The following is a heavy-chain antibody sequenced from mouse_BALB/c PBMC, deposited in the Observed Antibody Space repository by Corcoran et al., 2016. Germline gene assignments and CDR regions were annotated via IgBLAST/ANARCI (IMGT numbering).Heavy chain of an antibody. D-gene: IGHD4-1*01. J-gene: IGHJ3*01. CDR1: GYTFTNYG. V-gene: IGHV9-3-1*01. CDR3: ASWDRLAY. Sequence: QISLVQSGPKLKKPGDTVKISRKASGYTFTNYGMNWVKQAPGKGLKWMGWINTYTGEPTYADDFKGRFAFSLETSASTAYLQINNLKNEDTATYFCASWDRLAYWGQGTLVTVSA. CDR2: INTYTGEP.